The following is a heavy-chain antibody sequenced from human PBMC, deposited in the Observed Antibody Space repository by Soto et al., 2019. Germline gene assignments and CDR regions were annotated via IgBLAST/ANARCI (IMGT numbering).Heavy chain of an antibody. V-gene: IGHV1-69*13. CDR1: GGTFSSYA. D-gene: IGHD1-7*01. CDR2: IIPIFGTA. CDR3: ARTGGTGTTSRLYYYYYGMDV. Sequence: SVKVSCKASGGTFSSYAISWVRQAPGQGLEWMGGIIPIFGTANYAQKFQGRVTITADESTSTAYMELSSLRSEDTAVYYCARTGGTGTTSRLYYYYYGMDVWGQGTTVTVSS. J-gene: IGHJ6*02.